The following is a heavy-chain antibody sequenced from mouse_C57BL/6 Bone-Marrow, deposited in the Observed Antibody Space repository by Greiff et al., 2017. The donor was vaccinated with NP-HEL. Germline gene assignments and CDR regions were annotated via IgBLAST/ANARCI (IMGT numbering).Heavy chain of an antibody. V-gene: IGHV1-64*01. D-gene: IGHD3-1*01. J-gene: IGHJ1*03. CDR3: ARSGIWYFDV. CDR2: IHPNSGST. CDR1: GYTFTSYW. Sequence: VQLKESGAELVKPGASVKLSCKASGYTFTSYWMHWVKQRPGQGLEWIGMIHPNSGSTNYNEKFKSKATLTVDKSSSTAYMQLSSLTSEDSAVYYCARSGIWYFDVWGTGTTVTVSS.